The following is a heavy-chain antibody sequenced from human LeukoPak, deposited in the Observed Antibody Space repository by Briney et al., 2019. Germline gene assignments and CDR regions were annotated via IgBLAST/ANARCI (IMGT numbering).Heavy chain of an antibody. CDR1: GGSFSGYY. Sequence: SETLSLTCAVYGGSFSGYYWSWIRQPPGKGLEWIGEINHSGSTNYNPSLNSRVTISVDTSKNQFSLKLSSVTAADTAVYYCARHSELWGSGDWGQGTLVTVSS. J-gene: IGHJ4*02. CDR2: INHSGST. V-gene: IGHV4-34*01. CDR3: ARHSELWGSGD. D-gene: IGHD3-16*01.